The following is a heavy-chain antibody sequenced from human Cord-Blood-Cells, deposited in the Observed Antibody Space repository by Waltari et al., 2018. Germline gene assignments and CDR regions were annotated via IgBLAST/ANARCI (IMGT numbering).Heavy chain of an antibody. D-gene: IGHD3-10*01. V-gene: IGHV1-8*01. CDR1: GYTFTSYD. CDR3: ARGGTPLYYGSGIPIDY. CDR2: MNPNSGNT. Sequence: QVQLVQSGAEVKKPGASVKVSCKASGYTFTSYDINWVRQATGQGLEWMGWMNPNSGNTGYAQKFQGRVTMTRNTAISTAYMELSSLRSEDTAVYYCARGGTPLYYGSGIPIDYWGQGTLVTVSS. J-gene: IGHJ4*02.